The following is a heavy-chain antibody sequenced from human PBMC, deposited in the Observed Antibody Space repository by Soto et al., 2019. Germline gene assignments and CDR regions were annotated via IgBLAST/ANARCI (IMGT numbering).Heavy chain of an antibody. CDR3: ARGGQYRYFDY. V-gene: IGHV1-18*01. J-gene: IGHJ4*02. Sequence: QVQLVQSGAEVQKPGASVKVSCTTSGYTFTLFGITWVRQVPGQGLEWMGWISPYNGDTKYAEKLEGRVTLTTDTSTDTAYMELTSLTSDDTAEYYCARGGQYRYFDYWGQGTLVTVAS. CDR2: ISPYNGDT. CDR1: GYTFTLFG. D-gene: IGHD2-2*02.